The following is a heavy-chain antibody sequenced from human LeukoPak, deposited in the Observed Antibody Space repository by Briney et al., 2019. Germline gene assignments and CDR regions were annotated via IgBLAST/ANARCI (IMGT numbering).Heavy chain of an antibody. CDR3: AKMKGHPLPKYYMDV. V-gene: IGHV3-23*01. J-gene: IGHJ6*01. Sequence: QPGGSLRLSCAASGFTFSGFAMSWVRRTPGKGLEWVSGISGSGDITLYADSVKGRFTISRDNSKNTLYLEMNSLRAEDTAIYYCAKMKGHPLPKYYMDVWGQGTTVTVSS. CDR2: ISGSGDIT. D-gene: IGHD1-26*01. CDR1: GFTFSGFA.